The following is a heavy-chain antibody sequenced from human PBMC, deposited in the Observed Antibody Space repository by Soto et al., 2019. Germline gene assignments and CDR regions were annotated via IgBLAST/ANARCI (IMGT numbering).Heavy chain of an antibody. CDR2: IIPVFGTP. Sequence: QLVQSGAEVKKPGSSVKVSCTTSGGTFSNYAISWVRQAPGQGLEWMGGIIPVFGTPNYAQNIHGRVTITADKSTSKAYMEPSRLRPDDTSVYYCAKDKGGYYSHFDYWGQGTLVTVSS. D-gene: IGHD3-3*01. CDR3: AKDKGGYYSHFDY. J-gene: IGHJ4*02. V-gene: IGHV1-69*06. CDR1: GGTFSNYA.